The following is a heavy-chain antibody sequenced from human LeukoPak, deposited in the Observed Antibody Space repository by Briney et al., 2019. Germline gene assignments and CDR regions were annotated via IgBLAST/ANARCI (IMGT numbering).Heavy chain of an antibody. CDR2: IKEDGSES. CDR3: VRADFRGSSWDFAY. CDR1: GFTFFTYS. J-gene: IGHJ4*02. V-gene: IGHV3-7*04. Sequence: PGGSLRLSCAASGFTFFTYSMNWVRQAPGKGLEWVSNIKEDGSESYYVGSVKGRFTISRDNAKNSLYLQVNSLRVEDTATYYCVRADFRGSSWDFAYWGQGALVTVSS. D-gene: IGHD6-13*01.